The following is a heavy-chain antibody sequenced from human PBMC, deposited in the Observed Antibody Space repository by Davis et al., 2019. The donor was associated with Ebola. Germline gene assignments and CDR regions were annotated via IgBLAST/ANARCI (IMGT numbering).Heavy chain of an antibody. D-gene: IGHD4-17*01. CDR2: IKSKTDGGTT. V-gene: IGHV3-15*01. CDR1: GFTFSSYE. J-gene: IGHJ2*01. Sequence: GESLKISCAASGFTFSSYEMNWVRQAPGKGLEWVGRIKSKTDGGTTDYAAPVKGRFAMSRDDSKNTLYLQMNSLKIDDTAVYYCTTLSTVTTMYFDLWGRGTLVTVSS. CDR3: TTLSTVTTMYFDL.